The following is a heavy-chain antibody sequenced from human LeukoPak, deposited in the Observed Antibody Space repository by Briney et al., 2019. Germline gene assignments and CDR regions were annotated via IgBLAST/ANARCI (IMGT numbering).Heavy chain of an antibody. CDR2: IIPILGIA. D-gene: IGHD3-9*01. CDR1: GGTFSSYA. CDR3: ARYILTGANYGMDV. V-gene: IGHV1-69*04. J-gene: IGHJ6*02. Sequence: SVKVSCTASGGTFSSYAISWVRQAPGQGLEWMGRIIPILGIANYAQKFQDRVTITADKSTSTAYMELSSLRSEDTAVYYCARYILTGANYGMDVWGQGTTVTVSS.